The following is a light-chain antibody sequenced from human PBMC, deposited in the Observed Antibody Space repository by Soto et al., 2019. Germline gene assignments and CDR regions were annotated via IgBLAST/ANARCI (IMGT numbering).Light chain of an antibody. Sequence: QSVLTQPASVSGSPGQSIAISCTGTSSDVGSHDLVSWYQQQSGKVPKLIIYDVSSRPSGVSNRFSGSKSGNTASLTIPGLQAEDEADYYCSSFTSTSTYVFGTGTKVTVL. CDR2: DVS. J-gene: IGLJ1*01. CDR1: SSDVGSHDL. CDR3: SSFTSTSTYV. V-gene: IGLV2-14*02.